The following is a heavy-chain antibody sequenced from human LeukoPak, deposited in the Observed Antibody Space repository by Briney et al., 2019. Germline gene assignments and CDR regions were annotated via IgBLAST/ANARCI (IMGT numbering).Heavy chain of an antibody. J-gene: IGHJ6*02. Sequence: LPGGSLRLSCAASGFTFSSYWMSWVRQAPGKGLEWVANIKQDGSEKYYVDSVKGRFTISRDNAKNSLYLQMNSLRAEDTAVYYCAREGGPFLDYGSGSYLMDVWGQGTTVTVSS. D-gene: IGHD3-10*01. CDR3: AREGGPFLDYGSGSYLMDV. CDR1: GFTFSSYW. CDR2: IKQDGSEK. V-gene: IGHV3-7*01.